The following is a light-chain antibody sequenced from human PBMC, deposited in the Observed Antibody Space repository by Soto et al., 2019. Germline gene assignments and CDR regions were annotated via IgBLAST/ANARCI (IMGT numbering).Light chain of an antibody. Sequence: QSALTQPASVSGSPGQSITISCTGSGSDGGTYNLVSWYQQHPGKAPKLMIYEGSKRPSGVSNRFSGSKSGNTASLTISGLQAEDEADYYCCSYAGSSTFEVFGGGTKVTVL. CDR1: GSDGGTYNL. CDR2: EGS. J-gene: IGLJ2*01. V-gene: IGLV2-23*03. CDR3: CSYAGSSTFEV.